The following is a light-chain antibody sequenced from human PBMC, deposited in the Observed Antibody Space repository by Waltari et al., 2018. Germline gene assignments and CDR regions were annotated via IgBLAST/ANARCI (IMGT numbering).Light chain of an antibody. Sequence: DIVMTQTPLSSPVTLGQPASISCRSSQSLVYSDGNTYLSWLQQRPGQPPHLLIYKISDRVSGVPDRFSGSGAGTDFTLQISRVEAEDVGVYYCMQATQFPYTFGQGTKLVIK. CDR2: KIS. CDR3: MQATQFPYT. CDR1: QSLVYSDGNTY. V-gene: IGKV2-24*01. J-gene: IGKJ2*01.